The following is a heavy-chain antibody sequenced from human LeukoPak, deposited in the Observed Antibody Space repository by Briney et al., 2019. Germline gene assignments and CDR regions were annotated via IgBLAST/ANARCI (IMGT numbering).Heavy chain of an antibody. CDR3: ARETTYYDFWSGYFNNWFDP. J-gene: IGHJ5*02. CDR2: ISYDGSNK. V-gene: IGHV3-30*01. CDR1: GFTFSSYA. Sequence: PPGRSLRLSCAASGFTFSSYAMHWVRQAPGKGLEWVAVISYDGSNKYYADSVKGRFTISRDNSKNTLYLQMNSLRAEDTAVYYCARETTYYDFWSGYFNNWFDPWGQGTLVTVSS. D-gene: IGHD3-3*01.